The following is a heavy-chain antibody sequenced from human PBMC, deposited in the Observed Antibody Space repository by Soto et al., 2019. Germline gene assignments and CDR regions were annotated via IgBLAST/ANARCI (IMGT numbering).Heavy chain of an antibody. D-gene: IGHD2-15*01. CDR3: ARDSVALFDS. CDR2: IYSSGST. J-gene: IGHJ4*02. Sequence: QVQLQESGPGLVKPSETLSLTCTVSDGSVSSGSYYWSWIRQPPGKGLEWIGYIYSSGSTLYNPSHKSRVIISVDTSMNQFSLKLSSVTAADTAVYYCARDSVALFDSWGQGTLVTVSS. V-gene: IGHV4-61*01. CDR1: DGSVSSGSYY.